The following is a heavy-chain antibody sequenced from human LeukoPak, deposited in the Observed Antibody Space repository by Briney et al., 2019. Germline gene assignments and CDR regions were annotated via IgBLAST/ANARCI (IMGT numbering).Heavy chain of an antibody. CDR1: GGSISSSSYY. CDR2: LNHSRTT. CDR3: ARGRSRLVDP. D-gene: IGHD3-16*01. Sequence: KTSETVSLTCTVSGGSISSSSYYWGWIRQPPGKGLEWIGELNHSRTTNYTRSLKSRVTISVDTSKNQFSLKLSSVTAADTAVYYCARGRSRLVDPWGQRTLPTVSS. J-gene: IGHJ5*01. V-gene: IGHV4-39*07.